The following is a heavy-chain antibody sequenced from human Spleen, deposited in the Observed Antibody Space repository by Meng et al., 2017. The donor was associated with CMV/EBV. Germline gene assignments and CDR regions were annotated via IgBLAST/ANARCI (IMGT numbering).Heavy chain of an antibody. CDR2: INPHNSGT. CDR1: GYSFTDYS. D-gene: IGHD6-19*01. Sequence: CRGSGYSFTDYSIHGVRQAPGQGLEWMGWINPHNSGTNYGQKFQGRVTMTSDTSITTAYMELSSLRSDDTAIYFCARDQWLVRKYDYWGQGTLVTVSS. V-gene: IGHV1-2*02. J-gene: IGHJ4*02. CDR3: ARDQWLVRKYDY.